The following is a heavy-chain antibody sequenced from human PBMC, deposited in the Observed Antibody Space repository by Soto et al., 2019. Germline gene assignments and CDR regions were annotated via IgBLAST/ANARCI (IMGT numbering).Heavy chain of an antibody. CDR2: INAGNGNT. D-gene: IGHD2-2*01. V-gene: IGHV1-3*01. J-gene: IGHJ6*02. CDR1: GYTFTSYA. CDR3: ARDRGSIPPSYYSYGMDV. Sequence: ASVKVSCKASGYTFTSYAMHWVRQAPGQRLEWMGWINAGNGNTKYSQRFQGRVTITRDTSASTAYRELSSLRSEDTAVYYCARDRGSIPPSYYSYGMDVWGQGTTVTVSS.